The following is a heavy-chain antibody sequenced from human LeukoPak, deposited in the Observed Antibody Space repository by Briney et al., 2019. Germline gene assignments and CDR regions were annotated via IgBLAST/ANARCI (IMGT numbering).Heavy chain of an antibody. CDR3: ARGWYPSGREVTHSQYYYMDV. D-gene: IGHD6-13*01. CDR2: MNTNIGNT. V-gene: IGHV1-8*02. CDR1: GYTFSSFD. J-gene: IGHJ6*03. Sequence: ASVKVSCKTSGYTFSSFDINWVRQATGQGLEWMGWMNTNIGNTGYAQKFQGRITMTRNISISTAYMELSSLRSEDTAVYYCARGWYPSGREVTHSQYYYMDVWGKGSTITVSS.